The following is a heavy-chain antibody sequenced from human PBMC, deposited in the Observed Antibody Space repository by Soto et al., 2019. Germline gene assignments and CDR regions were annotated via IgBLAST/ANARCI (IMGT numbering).Heavy chain of an antibody. CDR2: IYSSGST. CDR3: ARGQRFSDWFDP. V-gene: IGHV4-4*07. D-gene: IGHD3-3*01. CDR1: GGDISTYY. Sequence: QVQLQESGPGLVKPSETLSLTCTVSGGDISTYYWTWIRQPAGKGLEWIGRIYSSGSTKYNPSLKSRVPMSLDTSQNQFSLRLSSVTAADTAVYYCARGQRFSDWFDPWGQGTLVTVSS. J-gene: IGHJ5*02.